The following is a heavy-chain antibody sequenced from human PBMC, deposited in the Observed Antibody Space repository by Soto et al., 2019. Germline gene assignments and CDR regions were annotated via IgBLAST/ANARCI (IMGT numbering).Heavy chain of an antibody. D-gene: IGHD3-10*02. Sequence: ASVKVSCQASGYNFTSYALNWVRQAPGQGVEGMGWINTNTGNPTYAQGFTGRFVFSLDTSVSTAYLQICSLKAEDTAVYYCARDRSVRENWFDPWGQGTLVTVSS. CDR2: INTNTGNP. CDR1: GYNFTSYA. J-gene: IGHJ5*02. CDR3: ARDRSVRENWFDP. V-gene: IGHV7-4-1*01.